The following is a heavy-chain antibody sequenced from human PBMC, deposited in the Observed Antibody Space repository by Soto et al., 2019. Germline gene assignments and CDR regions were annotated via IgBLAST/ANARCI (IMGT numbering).Heavy chain of an antibody. CDR3: ARDPQIGYCSGGSCYSSYFQH. J-gene: IGHJ1*01. D-gene: IGHD2-15*01. V-gene: IGHV1-18*01. CDR1: GYTFTSYG. Sequence: ASVKVSCKASGYTFTSYGISWVRQAPGQRLKWMGWISAYNGNTNYAQKLQGRVTMTTDTSTSTAYMELRSLRSDDTAEYYCARDPQIGYCSGGSCYSSYFQHWGQGTLVTVSS. CDR2: ISAYNGNT.